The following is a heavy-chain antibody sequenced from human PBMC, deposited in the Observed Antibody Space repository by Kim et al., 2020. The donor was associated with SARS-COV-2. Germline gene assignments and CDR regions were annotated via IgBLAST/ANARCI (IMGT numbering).Heavy chain of an antibody. CDR1: GYTFTSYA. CDR3: ARDFVPSSRAGTPKNDAFDI. J-gene: IGHJ3*02. CDR2: INAGNGNT. D-gene: IGHD6-13*01. V-gene: IGHV1-3*01. Sequence: ASVKVSCKASGYTFTSYAMHWVRQAPGQRLEWMGWINAGNGNTKYSQKFQGRVTITRDTSASTAYMELSSLRSEDTAVYYCARDFVPSSRAGTPKNDAFDIWGQGTMVTVSS.